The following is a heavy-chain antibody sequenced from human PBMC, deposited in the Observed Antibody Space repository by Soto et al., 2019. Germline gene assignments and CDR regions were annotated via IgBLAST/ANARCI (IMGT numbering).Heavy chain of an antibody. Sequence: PSETLSLTCTVSGGSISSSSYYWGWIRQPPGKGLEWIGSIYYSGSTYYNPSLKSRVTISVDTSKNQFSLKLSSVTAADTAVYYCARQTDDSYXFNXFDIWGQGTMVTVSS. CDR1: GGSISSSSYY. J-gene: IGHJ3*02. CDR3: ARQTDDSYXFNXFDI. CDR2: IYYSGST. V-gene: IGHV4-39*01. D-gene: IGHD3-16*01.